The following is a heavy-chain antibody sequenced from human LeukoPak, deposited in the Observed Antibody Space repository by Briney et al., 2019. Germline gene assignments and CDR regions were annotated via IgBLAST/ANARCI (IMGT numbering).Heavy chain of an antibody. J-gene: IGHJ5*02. D-gene: IGHD1-7*01. CDR1: GFTFSSYW. CDR3: ARDHANWNYDLHWFDP. CDR2: IKQDGSEK. V-gene: IGHV3-7*01. Sequence: GGSLRLSCAASGFTFSSYWMGWVRQAPGKGLEWVANIKQDGSEKYYVDSVKGRFTISRDNAKNSLYLQMNSLRAEDTAVYYCARDHANWNYDLHWFDPWGQGTLVTVSS.